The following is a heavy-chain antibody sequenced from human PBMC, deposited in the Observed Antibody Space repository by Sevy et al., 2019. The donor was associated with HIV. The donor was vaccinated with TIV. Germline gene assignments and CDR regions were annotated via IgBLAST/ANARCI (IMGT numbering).Heavy chain of an antibody. J-gene: IGHJ6*02. D-gene: IGHD3-10*01. CDR1: GFTFSSYA. Sequence: GGSLRLSCAASGFTFSSYAMHWVRQAPGKGLEWVAVISYDGSNKYYADSVKGRFTISRDNSKNTLYLQMHSLRAVDTALYYCASLVLLWFGELLNDPGGDYYGMDVWGQGTTVTVSS. CDR2: ISYDGSNK. CDR3: ASLVLLWFGELLNDPGGDYYGMDV. V-gene: IGHV3-30-3*01.